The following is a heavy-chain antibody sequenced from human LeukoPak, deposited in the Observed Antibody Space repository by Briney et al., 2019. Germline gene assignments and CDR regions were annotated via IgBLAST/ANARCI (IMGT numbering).Heavy chain of an antibody. D-gene: IGHD3-22*01. V-gene: IGHV3-7*03. CDR2: IKLDGSEK. J-gene: IGHJ4*02. CDR3: ARSHYYDSSGYSPTPHFGV. CDR1: GFTFGKYW. Sequence: GGSLRLSCVASGFTFGKYWMSWVRQAPGKGLEWVANIKLDGSEKNYVDSVKGRFTISRDNTKNSLYLQMNSLRAEDTAVFYCARSHYYDSSGYSPTPHFGVWGQGTLVTVSS.